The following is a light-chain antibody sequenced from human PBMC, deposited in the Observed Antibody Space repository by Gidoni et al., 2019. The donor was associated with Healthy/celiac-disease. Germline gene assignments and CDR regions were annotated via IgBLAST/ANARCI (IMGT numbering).Light chain of an antibody. CDR2: DAS. CDR1: QDISNY. V-gene: IGKV1-33*01. CDR3: QQYDNLPLT. J-gene: IGKJ4*01. Sequence: EIQMTQAPSSLSASVGDRIPTTCQASQDISNYLNLYQQEPGKAPKLLLYDASNLETGVPSRFSGSGSGTDFTFTISSLQPEDIATYYCQQYDNLPLTFGGGTEVEIK.